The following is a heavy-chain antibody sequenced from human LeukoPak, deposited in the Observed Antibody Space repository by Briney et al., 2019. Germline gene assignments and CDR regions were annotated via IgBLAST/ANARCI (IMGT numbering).Heavy chain of an antibody. D-gene: IGHD6-19*01. CDR3: GKDQSSQWLVAPADY. Sequence: PGGSLRLSCAASGFTVSSNYMSWVRQAPGKGLEWVSGISDSGGSTYYTDSVKGRFTISRDNSKNTLYLQMNSLRADDTAVYYCGKDQSSQWLVAPADYWGQGTLVTVSS. CDR2: ISDSGGST. J-gene: IGHJ4*02. V-gene: IGHV3-23*01. CDR1: GFTVSSNY.